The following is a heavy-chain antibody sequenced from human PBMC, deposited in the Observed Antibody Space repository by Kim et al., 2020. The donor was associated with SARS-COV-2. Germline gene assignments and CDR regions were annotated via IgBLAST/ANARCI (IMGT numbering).Heavy chain of an antibody. CDR2: ISSTSDYI. D-gene: IGHD2-21*02. CDR1: GFSFNNFY. CDR3: TRSLLVVTASDS. Sequence: GGSLRLSCEGSGFSFNNFYMNWVRQAPGKELEWVSSISSTSDYIFYADSVKGRFTISRDNTKNSVSLQMDSLRDEDTAVYYCTRSLLVVTASDSWGQGILVTVAS. V-gene: IGHV3-21*01. J-gene: IGHJ5*01.